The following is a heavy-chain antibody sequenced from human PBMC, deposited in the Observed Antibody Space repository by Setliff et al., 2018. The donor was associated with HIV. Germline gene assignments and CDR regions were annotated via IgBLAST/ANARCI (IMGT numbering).Heavy chain of an antibody. CDR1: GYMFTSYL. V-gene: IGHV1-46*01. CDR2: INPSGGST. J-gene: IGHJ3*02. CDR3: ARGRDMETGMLSERGDI. Sequence: ASVKVSCKASGYMFTSYLLHRVRQAPGQGLEWMGVINPSGGSTSYTQNFQGRITMTRDTSMSTVYMELRSLTSGDTAMCYCARGRDMETGMLSERGDIWGQGTMVTVSS. D-gene: IGHD2-15*01.